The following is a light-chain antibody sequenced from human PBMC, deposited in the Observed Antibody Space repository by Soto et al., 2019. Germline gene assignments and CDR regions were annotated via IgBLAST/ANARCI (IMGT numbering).Light chain of an antibody. CDR1: QSVSNN. CDR2: GAS. Sequence: EIVMTQSPATLSVSAGERATLSCRASQSVSNNLAWYQQQPGQAPRLLIYGASTRATGIPARFSGSGSGTDFTLTISSLQPDDFATYYCQQYNSYTFGQGTKVDIK. V-gene: IGKV3-15*01. J-gene: IGKJ2*01. CDR3: QQYNSYT.